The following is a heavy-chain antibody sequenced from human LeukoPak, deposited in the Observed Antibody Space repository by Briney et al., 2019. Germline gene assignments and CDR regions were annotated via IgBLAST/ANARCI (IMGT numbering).Heavy chain of an antibody. CDR1: GFTLDDYV. CDR2: ISWNSVSI. V-gene: IGHV3-9*01. D-gene: IGHD6-13*01. J-gene: IGHJ2*01. Sequence: GGSLRLSCAASGFTLDDYVMHWVRQAPGKGLEWVSGISWNSVSIGYADSVKGRFTISRDNAKNSLYLQMNSLRAEYTALYYCAKDIGTGGTGWYFDLWGRGTLVTVSS. CDR3: AKDIGTGGTGWYFDL.